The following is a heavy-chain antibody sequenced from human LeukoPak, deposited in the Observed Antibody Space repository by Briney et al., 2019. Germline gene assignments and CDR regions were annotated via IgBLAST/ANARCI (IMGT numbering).Heavy chain of an antibody. CDR2: IYYSGST. J-gene: IGHJ4*02. Sequence: SQTLSLTCTVSGGSISSGDYYWSWIRQPPGKGLEWIGYIYYSGSTYYNPSLKSRVTISVDTSKNQFSLKLSPVTAADTAVYYCARGDAGDYYFDYWGQGTLVTVSS. CDR1: GGSISSGDYY. V-gene: IGHV4-30-4*01. CDR3: ARGDAGDYYFDY. D-gene: IGHD4-17*01.